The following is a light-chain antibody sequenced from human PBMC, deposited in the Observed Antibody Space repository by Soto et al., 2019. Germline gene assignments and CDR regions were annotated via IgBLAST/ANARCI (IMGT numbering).Light chain of an antibody. V-gene: IGKV3-20*01. CDR1: QSVSSHY. CDR3: QQYGRSPMFT. CDR2: GAS. Sequence: EIVLTQSPGTLSLSPGERATLSCRASQSVSSHYLAWYQQKPGQAPRLLIYGASRGAAGIPARFSGSASGTDFTLIISRLEPEDFAVYFCQQYGRSPMFTFGQGTKLEIK. J-gene: IGKJ2*01.